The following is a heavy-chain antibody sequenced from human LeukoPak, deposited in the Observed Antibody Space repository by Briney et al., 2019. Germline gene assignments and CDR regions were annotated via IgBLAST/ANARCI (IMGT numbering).Heavy chain of an antibody. CDR1: GFIFSSYA. D-gene: IGHD3-10*01. CDR2: MSSDGGNK. V-gene: IGHV3-30*15. Sequence: GRSLRLSCAASGFIFSSYAMHWVRQAPGKGLEWVAVMSSDGGNKLYADSVNGRITISRDNSKNMVFPQMSSLRHEDTAVYYCARGMSYYGPGNYRYMDLWGKGTTVIVSS. CDR3: ARGMSYYGPGNYRYMDL. J-gene: IGHJ6*03.